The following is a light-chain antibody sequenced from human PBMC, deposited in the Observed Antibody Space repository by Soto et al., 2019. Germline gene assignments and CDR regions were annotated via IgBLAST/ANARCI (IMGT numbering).Light chain of an antibody. Sequence: DIVMTQSPDSLAVSLGERATINCKSSQSVLYSSNNNNYLAWYQQTPGQPPRLLIYWASTREPGVPDRFSGSGSGTEFTLIISSLQSEDFAVYYCQQYNSWPLTFGGGTKVDIK. CDR3: QQYNSWPLT. V-gene: IGKV4-1*01. CDR2: WAS. J-gene: IGKJ4*01. CDR1: QSVLYSSNNNNY.